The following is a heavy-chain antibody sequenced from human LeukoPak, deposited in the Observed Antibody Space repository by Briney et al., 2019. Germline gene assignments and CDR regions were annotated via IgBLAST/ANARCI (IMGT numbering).Heavy chain of an antibody. CDR3: ASGGYSYGYANWFDP. Sequence: SQTLSLTRAISGDSVSSNSAAWNWIRQSPSRGLEWLGRTYYRSKWYNDYAVSVKSRITINPDTSKNQFSLQLNSVTPEDTAVYYCASGGYSYGYANWFDPWGQGTLVTVSS. J-gene: IGHJ5*02. CDR2: TYYRSKWYN. D-gene: IGHD5-18*01. CDR1: GDSVSSNSAA. V-gene: IGHV6-1*01.